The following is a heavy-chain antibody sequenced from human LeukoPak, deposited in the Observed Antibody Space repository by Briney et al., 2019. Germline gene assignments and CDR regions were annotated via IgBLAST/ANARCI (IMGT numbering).Heavy chain of an antibody. Sequence: GGSLRLSCAASGFTFSSYSMNWVRQAPGKGLEWVSSISSSSSYIYYADSVKGRLTISRDNAKNSLYLQMNSLRAEDTAVYYCASGMFRGVNNWFDPWGQGTLVTVFS. CDR1: GFTFSSYS. D-gene: IGHD3-10*01. J-gene: IGHJ5*02. CDR3: ASGMFRGVNNWFDP. CDR2: ISSSSSYI. V-gene: IGHV3-21*01.